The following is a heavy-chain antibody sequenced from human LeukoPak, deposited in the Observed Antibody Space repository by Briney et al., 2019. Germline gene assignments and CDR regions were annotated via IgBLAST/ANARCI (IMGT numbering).Heavy chain of an antibody. Sequence: GGSLRLSCAASGFTFDDYAMHWVRQAPGKGLEWVSCISWNSGSIGYADSVKGRFTISRDNAKNSLYLQMNSLRAEDTALYYCAKGSGYDPPGFDYWGQGTLVTVSS. J-gene: IGHJ4*02. V-gene: IGHV3-9*01. CDR1: GFTFDDYA. D-gene: IGHD5-12*01. CDR3: AKGSGYDPPGFDY. CDR2: ISWNSGSI.